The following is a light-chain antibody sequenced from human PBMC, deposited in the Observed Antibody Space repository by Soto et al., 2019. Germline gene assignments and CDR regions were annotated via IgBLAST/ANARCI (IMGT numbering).Light chain of an antibody. Sequence: QLVLTQPRSVSGSPGQSVTISCTGTSSDVGGYNYVSWYQQHPGKAPKLMIYGVSKRPSGVPDRFSGSKSGNTASLTISGLQAEDEADYYCCSYAGSYTVFGGGTKVTVL. CDR2: GVS. CDR1: SSDVGGYNY. J-gene: IGLJ3*02. CDR3: CSYAGSYTV. V-gene: IGLV2-11*01.